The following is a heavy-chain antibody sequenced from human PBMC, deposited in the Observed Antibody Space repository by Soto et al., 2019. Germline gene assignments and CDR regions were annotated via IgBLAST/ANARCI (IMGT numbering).Heavy chain of an antibody. CDR3: VHTLPSSRAAAPHPRYFEH. J-gene: IGHJ1*01. CDR2: IYWDDDK. CDR1: GFSLSTSGVG. D-gene: IGHD6-13*01. Sequence: QITLKESGPTLVKPTQTLTLTCTFSGFSLSTSGVGVGWIRQPPGKALEWLALIYWDDDKRYSPSLKSRLTITKDNTQNQVVLTMTDTDPADTATYYCVHTLPSSRAAAPHPRYFEHWGQGTLVTVSS. V-gene: IGHV2-5*02.